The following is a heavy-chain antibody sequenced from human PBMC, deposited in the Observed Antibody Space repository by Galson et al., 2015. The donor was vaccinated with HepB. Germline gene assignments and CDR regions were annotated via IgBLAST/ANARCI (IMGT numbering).Heavy chain of an antibody. D-gene: IGHD3-10*01. V-gene: IGHV1-18*04. CDR2: ISAYNGNT. J-gene: IGHJ6*02. CDR1: GYTFTSYG. Sequence: SVKVSCKASGYTFTSYGISWVRQAPGQGLEWMGWISAYNGNTNYAQKLQGRVTMTTDTSTSTAYMELRSLRSDDTAVYYCAMGEMVRGVIRPPYYYYGMDVWGQGTTVTVSS. CDR3: AMGEMVRGVIRPPYYYYGMDV.